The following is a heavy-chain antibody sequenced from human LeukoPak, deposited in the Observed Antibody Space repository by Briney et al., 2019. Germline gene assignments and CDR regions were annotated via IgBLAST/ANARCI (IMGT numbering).Heavy chain of an antibody. Sequence: ASVKVSCKASGYTFTSYAMNWVRQAPGQGLEWMGWINTNTGNPTYAQGFPGRFVFSLDTSASTAYLQISSLKAEDTAVYYCARGLCGSGWWGRWYYYYMDVWGKGTTVTVSS. CDR1: GYTFTSYA. CDR3: ARGLCGSGWWGRWYYYYMDV. V-gene: IGHV7-4-1*02. D-gene: IGHD6-19*01. J-gene: IGHJ6*03. CDR2: INTNTGNP.